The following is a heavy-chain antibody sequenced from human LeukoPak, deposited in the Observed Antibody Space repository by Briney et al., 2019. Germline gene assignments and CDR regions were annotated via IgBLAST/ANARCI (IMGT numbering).Heavy chain of an antibody. V-gene: IGHV1-2*02. J-gene: IGHJ4*02. CDR2: INPNSGGT. Sequence: GASVKVSCKASGYTFTGYYIHWVRQAPGQGLEWMGWINPNSGGTNYAQKFQGRVTTTRDTSISTAYMELSSLRSDDTAVYYCARDVRVVINYFDYWGQGTLVTVSS. CDR1: GYTFTGYY. D-gene: IGHD3-22*01. CDR3: ARDVRVVINYFDY.